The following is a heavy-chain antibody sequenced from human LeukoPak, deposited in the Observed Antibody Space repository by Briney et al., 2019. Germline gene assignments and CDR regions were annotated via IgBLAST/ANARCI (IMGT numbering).Heavy chain of an antibody. CDR3: ARHSGSYFDAFDI. V-gene: IGHV1-18*01. CDR1: GYTFTSYG. Sequence: ASVKVTCNASGYTFTSYGISWVRQAPGQGLEWMGWISAYNGNTNYAQKLQGRVTMTADTSTSTAYMELRSLRSDDTAVYYCARHSGSYFDAFDIWGQGTMVTVSS. D-gene: IGHD1-26*01. J-gene: IGHJ3*02. CDR2: ISAYNGNT.